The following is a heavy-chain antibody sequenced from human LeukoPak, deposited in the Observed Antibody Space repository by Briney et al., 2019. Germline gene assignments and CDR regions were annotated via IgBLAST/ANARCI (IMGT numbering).Heavy chain of an antibody. D-gene: IGHD3-22*01. Sequence: TGGSLRLSWAAAGFTFSSYWMSWVRQAPGKGREWVANIRQDGGDEYYVDSVTGRFTISRDNAKNSLYLQMTVLRVEDTAFYYCARDWVSLSSGRVFAYWGQGALVTVSS. CDR3: ARDWVSLSSGRVFAY. J-gene: IGHJ4*02. CDR2: IRQDGGDE. V-gene: IGHV3-7*01. CDR1: GFTFSSYW.